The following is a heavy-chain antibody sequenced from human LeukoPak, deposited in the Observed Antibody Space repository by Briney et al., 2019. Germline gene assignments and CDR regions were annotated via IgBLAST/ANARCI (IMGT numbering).Heavy chain of an antibody. CDR2: ISRNSGSI. V-gene: IGHV3-9*01. J-gene: IGHJ5*02. CDR1: GFTFDDYA. CDR3: AKGRDKYQLLSKNWFDP. Sequence: PGGSLRLSCAASGFTFDDYAMHWVRQAPGKGLEWVSGISRNSGSIGYADSVKGRFTISRDNAKNSLYLQMNSLRAEDTALYYCAKGRDKYQLLSKNWFDPWGQGTLVTVSS. D-gene: IGHD2-2*01.